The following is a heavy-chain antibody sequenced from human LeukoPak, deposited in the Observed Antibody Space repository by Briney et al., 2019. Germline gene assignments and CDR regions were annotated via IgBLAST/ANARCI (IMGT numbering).Heavy chain of an antibody. CDR1: GGSLSSSSYY. J-gene: IGHJ6*03. D-gene: IGHD2-15*01. Sequence: PSETLSLTCTVSGGSLSSSSYYWGSVRQPPGKGLEWVARIFYSGSTYYNPSLKSRVTISVETSKNQFSLKLSSVTAADTAVYYCARRRGYCSGGSCYSIHYYYYMDVWGKGTTVTISS. CDR3: ARRRGYCSGGSCYSIHYYYYMDV. V-gene: IGHV4-39*01. CDR2: IFYSGST.